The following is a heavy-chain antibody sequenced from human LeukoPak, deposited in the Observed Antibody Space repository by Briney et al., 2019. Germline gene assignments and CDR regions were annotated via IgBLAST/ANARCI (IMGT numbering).Heavy chain of an antibody. CDR2: ISAGGEST. V-gene: IGHV3-23*01. Sequence: GGSLRLSCAASGFTFSNYAMSWVRQAPGKGLEWVSGISAGGESTYSADSVKGRFTVSRDNSKKTLYVQMNSLRVEDTALYYCAKEDSYCSSSSCYSFDSWGQGTLVTVSS. CDR3: AKEDSYCSSSSCYSFDS. D-gene: IGHD2-2*02. CDR1: GFTFSNYA. J-gene: IGHJ4*02.